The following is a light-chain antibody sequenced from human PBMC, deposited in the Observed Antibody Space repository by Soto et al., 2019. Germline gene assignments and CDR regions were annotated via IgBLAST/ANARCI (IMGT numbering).Light chain of an antibody. Sequence: DIQMTQSPSTLSASVGDRVTITCRASQSISGWLAWYQQKPGKAPKLLIYEASRLESGVPSRFSGSGSGTEFTLTISSLQPDDFATYYCQQYTSHSRTFGQGTKVEIK. J-gene: IGKJ1*01. CDR1: QSISGW. CDR3: QQYTSHSRT. CDR2: EAS. V-gene: IGKV1-5*03.